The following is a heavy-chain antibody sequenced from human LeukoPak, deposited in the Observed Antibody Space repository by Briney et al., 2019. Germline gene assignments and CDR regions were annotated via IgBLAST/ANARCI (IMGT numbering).Heavy chain of an antibody. D-gene: IGHD2-15*01. CDR3: AREWCSGGSCYWFDP. V-gene: IGHV3-7*01. Sequence: GGSLRLSCAASGFTFSSYWMSWVRQAPGKGLEWVANIKQDGSEKYYVDSVKGRFTISGDNAKNSLYLQMNSLRAEDTAVYYCAREWCSGGSCYWFDPWGQGTLVTVSS. CDR2: IKQDGSEK. CDR1: GFTFSSYW. J-gene: IGHJ5*02.